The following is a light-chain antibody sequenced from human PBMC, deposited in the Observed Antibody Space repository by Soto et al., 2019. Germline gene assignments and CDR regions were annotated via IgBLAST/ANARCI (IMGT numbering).Light chain of an antibody. CDR2: DAS. V-gene: IGKV3D-20*02. CDR1: QSISSSF. J-gene: IGKJ1*01. CDR3: QQRSNWRT. Sequence: EIVLKQSPGILSLSPGERASLSCGASQSISSSFLAWYQQKPGQAPRLLIYDASNRATGIPARFSGSGSGTDFTLTISSLEPEDFAVYYCQQRSNWRTFGQGAKVDIK.